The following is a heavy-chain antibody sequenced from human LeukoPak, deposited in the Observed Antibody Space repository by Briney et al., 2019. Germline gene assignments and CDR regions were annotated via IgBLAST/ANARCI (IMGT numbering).Heavy chain of an antibody. V-gene: IGHV3-23*01. J-gene: IGHJ5*02. Sequence: GGSLRLSCAASGFSVSNYYMSWVRQPPGKGLEWVSAISGSGGSTYYADSVKGRFTISRDNSKNTLYLQMNSLRAEDTAVYYCAKDLRHRSNWFDPWGQGTLVTVSS. CDR1: GFSVSNYY. D-gene: IGHD3-16*01. CDR2: ISGSGGST. CDR3: AKDLRHRSNWFDP.